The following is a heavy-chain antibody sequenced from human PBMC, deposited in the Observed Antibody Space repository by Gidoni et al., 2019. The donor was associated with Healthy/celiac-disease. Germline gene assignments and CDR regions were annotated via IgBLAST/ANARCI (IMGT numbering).Heavy chain of an antibody. V-gene: IGHV3-7*01. J-gene: IGHJ3*02. CDR3: ARGGGASDI. Sequence: EVQLVESGGGLVQPGGSLRLSCAASGFTFTNFWMTWVRQAPGKGLEWVANIKQDGSKKYYVDSVKGRFIISRDNAKNSVYLQMYSLRAEDTAVFYCARGGGASDIWGQGTLVTVSS. CDR1: GFTFTNFW. CDR2: IKQDGSKK.